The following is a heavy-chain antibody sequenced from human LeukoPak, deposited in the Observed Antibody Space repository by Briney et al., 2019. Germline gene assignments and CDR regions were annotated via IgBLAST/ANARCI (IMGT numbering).Heavy chain of an antibody. CDR3: ARHDMLHLNDC. CDR1: RDSLSNNNYF. Sequence: PSETLSLTCTLSRDSLSNNNYFSGSVRQPPGKGLEWIGTVTYSGSTYHNPSLKSRVTISVDTSNNLFSLKLSSVAAADTAVFYCARHDMLHLNDCWGQGTLVTASS. CDR2: VTYSGST. D-gene: IGHD2-8*01. V-gene: IGHV4-39*01. J-gene: IGHJ4*02.